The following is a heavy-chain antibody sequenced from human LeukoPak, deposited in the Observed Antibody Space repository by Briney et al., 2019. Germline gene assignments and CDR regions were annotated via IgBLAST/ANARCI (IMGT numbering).Heavy chain of an antibody. CDR1: GFTFSNYW. D-gene: IGHD2-21*02. Sequence: GGSLRLSCAASGFTFSNYWMHWVRQAPGKGLEWVSRINPDGTPSNYADSVKGPFTMSRDNAKSMVYLQMDGLRAEDTAVFSCVRQAVSGDCGIAYWGRGVLVTVSS. CDR3: VRQAVSGDCGIAY. V-gene: IGHV3-74*01. J-gene: IGHJ4*02. CDR2: INPDGTPS.